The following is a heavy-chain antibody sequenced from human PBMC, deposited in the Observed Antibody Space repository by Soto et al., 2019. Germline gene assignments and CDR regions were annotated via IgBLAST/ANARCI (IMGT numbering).Heavy chain of an antibody. D-gene: IGHD4-4*01. CDR3: ARDPAIYSGKFDYGLDV. J-gene: IGHJ6*02. CDR1: VVTCSSYE. CDR2: IGTSGKTI. V-gene: IGHV3-48*03. Sequence: PWWSPKLASAVSVVTCSSYEMNWFRQAPGKGLEWVSYIGTSGKTIYYADSVRGRFTISRDNAKNSLYLQMNSLRAEDTAVYFCARDPAIYSGKFDYGLDVWGRGTTVTVSS.